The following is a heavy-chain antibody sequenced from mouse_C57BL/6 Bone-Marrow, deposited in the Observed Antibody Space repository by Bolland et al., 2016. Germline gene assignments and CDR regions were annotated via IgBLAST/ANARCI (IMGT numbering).Heavy chain of an antibody. CDR2: IHPNSGST. J-gene: IGHJ2*01. D-gene: IGHD6-1*01. CDR3: ARGAYYFDY. V-gene: IGHV1-64*01. Sequence: IHPNSGSTNYNEKFKSKATLTVDKSSSTAYMQLSSLTSEDSAVYNCARGAYYFDYWGQGTT.